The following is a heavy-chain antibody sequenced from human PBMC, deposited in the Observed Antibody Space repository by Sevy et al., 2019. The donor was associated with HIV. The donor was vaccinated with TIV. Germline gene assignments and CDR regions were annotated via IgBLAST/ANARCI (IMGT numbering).Heavy chain of an antibody. D-gene: IGHD3-16*01. J-gene: IGHJ4*02. CDR1: GFTFNDYW. CDR3: SKVFTGGDYVGFDD. Sequence: GGSLRLSCIASGFTFNDYWMHWVRQVPGKGLEWVSRINRDGSSSSYADAGKGLFTISRDNAKNMLFLEMNGLKDEDTAMHFCSKVFTGGDYVGFDDWFQGTLVTFSS. CDR2: INRDGSSS. V-gene: IGHV3-74*01.